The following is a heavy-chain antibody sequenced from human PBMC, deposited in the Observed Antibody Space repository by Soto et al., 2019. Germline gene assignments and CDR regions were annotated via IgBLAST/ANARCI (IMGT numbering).Heavy chain of an antibody. J-gene: IGHJ5*02. D-gene: IGHD2-21*02. CDR1: GFSFSKYA. V-gene: IGHV3-23*01. CDR2: TGGSGAST. CDR3: ANLAYCGGDCYSGGYA. Sequence: GGSLRLSCAASGFSFSKYAMSWVRQAPGKGLEWVSATGGSGASTYYADSVKGRFTISRDNSKNILYLQMNSLRAEDTAVYYCANLAYCGGDCYSGGYAWGQGTLVTVSS.